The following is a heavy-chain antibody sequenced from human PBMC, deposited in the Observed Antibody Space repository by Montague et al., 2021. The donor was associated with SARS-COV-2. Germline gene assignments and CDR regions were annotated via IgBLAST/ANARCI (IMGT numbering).Heavy chain of an antibody. V-gene: IGHV4-34*01. Sequence: SDTLSLTRALYGGSFSGYYWSWIRQPPGKGLEWTGELNHSGSTNYNPSLKSRVTISVDTSKNQFSLKLSSVTAADTAVYYCARGRRILLWFGELLSGGDYYGMDVWGQGTTVTVSS. J-gene: IGHJ6*02. CDR1: GGSFSGYY. CDR3: ARGRRILLWFGELLSGGDYYGMDV. CDR2: LNHSGST. D-gene: IGHD3-10*01.